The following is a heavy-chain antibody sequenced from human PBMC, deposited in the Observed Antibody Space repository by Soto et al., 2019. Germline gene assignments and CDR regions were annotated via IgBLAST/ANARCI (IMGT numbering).Heavy chain of an antibody. CDR1: GFTFSNYW. J-gene: IGHJ4*02. D-gene: IGHD3-22*01. CDR3: ARGSSVYDSSGYAFDF. CDR2: IKQDGSHK. V-gene: IGHV3-7*01. Sequence: GGSLRLYCAASGFTFSNYWMSWVRQAPGKGLEWVANIKQDGSHKFYVDSVKGRFTMSRDNAENSLYLQMSSLRAEDTAVYYCARGSSVYDSSGYAFDFRGQGSLVTVSS.